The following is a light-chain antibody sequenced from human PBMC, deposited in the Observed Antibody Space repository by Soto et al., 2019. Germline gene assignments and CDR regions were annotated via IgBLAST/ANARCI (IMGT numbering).Light chain of an antibody. CDR3: QKYKSDPYT. J-gene: IGKJ3*01. V-gene: IGKV1-27*01. CDR2: DAS. Sequence: DIQMTQSPSSLSASIGDRVTITCRASQGIRNSLAWYQQKPGKGPSLLSYDASTLQSGVPSRFSGSGSGTDFTLTINSLQPEDVETYYCQKYKSDPYTFGPGTKVDIK. CDR1: QGIRNS.